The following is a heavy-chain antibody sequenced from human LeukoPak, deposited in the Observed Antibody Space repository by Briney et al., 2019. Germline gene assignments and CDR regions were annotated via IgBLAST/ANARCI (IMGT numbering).Heavy chain of an antibody. Sequence: GESLKISCKGSGYSFTSYWIGWVRQMPGKGLEWMGIIYPGDPDTRYSPSFQGQVTISADKSISTAYLQWSSLKASDTAMYYCARQYRRYSSGWSNDAFDIWGQGTMVTVSS. CDR1: GYSFTSYW. J-gene: IGHJ3*02. CDR2: IYPGDPDT. V-gene: IGHV5-51*01. D-gene: IGHD6-19*01. CDR3: ARQYRRYSSGWSNDAFDI.